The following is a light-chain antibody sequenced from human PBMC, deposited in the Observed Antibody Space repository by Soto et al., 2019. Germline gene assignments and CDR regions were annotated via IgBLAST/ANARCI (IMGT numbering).Light chain of an antibody. CDR1: QSISSSY. CDR2: GAS. CDR3: QQYGRSHWT. Sequence: EIVLTQSPGTLTLSPGERATLSCRASQSISSSYLAWYQQKPGQAPRLLIYGASSRATGIPDRFSGSGSGTDFTLPISRLEPEDFAVYYCQQYGRSHWTFGQGTKVEIK. J-gene: IGKJ1*01. V-gene: IGKV3-20*01.